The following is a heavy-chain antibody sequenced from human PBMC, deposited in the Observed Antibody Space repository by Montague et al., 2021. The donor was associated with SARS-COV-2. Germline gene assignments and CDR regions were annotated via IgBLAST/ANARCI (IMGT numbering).Heavy chain of an antibody. CDR1: GDSVSSNSAT. J-gene: IGHJ4*02. Sequence: SAISGDSVSSNSATWNWIRQSPSRGLEWLGRTYYRSMWKSDYARSVKSRIAINPDTSKNQFSLQLSSVTPEDTALCYCVRGIEAAGSYDYWGQGTLVTVSS. CDR3: VRGIEAAGSYDY. D-gene: IGHD6-13*01. CDR2: TYYRSMWKS. V-gene: IGHV6-1*01.